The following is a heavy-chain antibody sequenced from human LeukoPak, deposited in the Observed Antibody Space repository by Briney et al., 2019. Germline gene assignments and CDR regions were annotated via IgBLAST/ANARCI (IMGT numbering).Heavy chain of an antibody. J-gene: IGHJ4*02. V-gene: IGHV3-23*01. CDR1: GFTFSSYA. CDR2: ISGSGGST. Sequence: GGSLRLSCAASGFTFSSYAMSWVRQAPGKGLEWVSAISGSGGSTYYADSVKGRFTISRDNAKNSLYLQMNSLRAEDTAVYYCAREGNNWNDALDYWGQGTLVTVSS. D-gene: IGHD1-1*01. CDR3: AREGNNWNDALDY.